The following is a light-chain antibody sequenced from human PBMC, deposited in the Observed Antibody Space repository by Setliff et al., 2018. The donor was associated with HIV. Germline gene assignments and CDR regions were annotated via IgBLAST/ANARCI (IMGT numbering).Light chain of an antibody. CDR2: RAS. V-gene: IGKV1-5*03. CDR3: QQYNRYRT. Sequence: DIQMTQSPSTLSASVGDRVSITCRASESISSWLAWYQQKPGKAPKLLIYRASSLESGVPSRFSGSGSGTEFTLTISSLQPDDFATYYCQQYNRYRTVGQGTKVDIK. CDR1: ESISSW. J-gene: IGKJ1*01.